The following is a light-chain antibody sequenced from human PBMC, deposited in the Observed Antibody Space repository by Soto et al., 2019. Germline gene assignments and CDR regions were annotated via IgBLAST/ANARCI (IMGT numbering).Light chain of an antibody. V-gene: IGKV3-11*01. CDR3: QQRADWPIT. Sequence: EVVLTQSPGTLSLSPGERATLSCRASQYITIYLAWYQQKPGQAPRLLISDASNRATGIPARFSGSGSGTDFTLTISSLEPDDFAVYYCQQRADWPITFGQGTRLEIK. CDR1: QYITIY. CDR2: DAS. J-gene: IGKJ5*01.